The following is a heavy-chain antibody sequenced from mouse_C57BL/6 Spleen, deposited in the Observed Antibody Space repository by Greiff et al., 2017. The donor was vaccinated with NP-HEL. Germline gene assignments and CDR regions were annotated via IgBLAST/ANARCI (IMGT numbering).Heavy chain of an antibody. V-gene: IGHV10-1*01. CDR2: IRSKSNNYAT. Sequence: EVQLVESGGGLVQPKGSLKLSCAASGFSFNTYAMNWVRQAPGKGLEWVARIRSKSNNYATYYADSVKDRFTISRDDSESMLYLQMNNLKTEDTAMYYGVRQAGSSYEGMDYWGQGTSVTVSS. CDR3: VRQAGSSYEGMDY. D-gene: IGHD1-1*01. CDR1: GFSFNTYA. J-gene: IGHJ4*01.